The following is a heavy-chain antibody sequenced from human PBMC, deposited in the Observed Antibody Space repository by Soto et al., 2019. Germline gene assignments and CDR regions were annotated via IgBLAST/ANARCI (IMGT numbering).Heavy chain of an antibody. CDR1: GGSFSGYS. CDR3: ARRYGGTFDY. V-gene: IGHV4-34*01. CDR2: INHSGST. Sequence: SETLSLTCAVYGGSFSGYSWSWIRQPPGKGLEWIGEINHSGSTHYNPSLKSRVTISVDTSRNQFSLKLSSMTAADTAVYYCARRYGGTFDYWGQGTLVTVSS. D-gene: IGHD2-15*01. J-gene: IGHJ4*02.